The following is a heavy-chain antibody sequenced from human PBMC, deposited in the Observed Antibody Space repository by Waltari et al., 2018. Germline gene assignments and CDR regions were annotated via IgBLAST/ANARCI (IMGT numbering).Heavy chain of an antibody. CDR2: INSDGSDT. Sequence: EGQLVESGGGLVQPGGSLNLSCAASGFTFSSFWMHWVRKVPGQGLVWVSRINSDGSDTSYADSVRGRFTVSRDNAKNMAYLQMNSLRAEDTAIYYCTRDSPSWIWGQGTMVSVSS. CDR3: TRDSPSWI. CDR1: GFTFSSFW. J-gene: IGHJ3*02. V-gene: IGHV3-74*01.